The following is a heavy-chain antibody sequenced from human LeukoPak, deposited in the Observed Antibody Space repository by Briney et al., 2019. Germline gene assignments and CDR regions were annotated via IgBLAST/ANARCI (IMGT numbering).Heavy chain of an antibody. J-gene: IGHJ3*02. Sequence: GGSLRLSCAASGFTFSSMNWVRQAPGKGLEWVSSISSSSSYKYYADSVKGRFTISRDNAKNSLYLQMNSLRAEDTAVYYCARDKGGSYYLGFDIWGQGTMVTVSS. V-gene: IGHV3-21*01. D-gene: IGHD1-26*01. CDR1: GFTFSS. CDR3: ARDKGGSYYLGFDI. CDR2: ISSSSSYK.